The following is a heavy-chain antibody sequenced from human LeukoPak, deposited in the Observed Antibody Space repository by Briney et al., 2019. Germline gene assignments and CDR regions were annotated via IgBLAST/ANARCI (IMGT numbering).Heavy chain of an antibody. CDR2: TRTKAHSYTA. CDR3: ATLFYGGGVYHPFEF. D-gene: IGHD2-21*01. CDR1: GFTLSDHY. Sequence: GGSLRLSCAASGFTLSDHYVDWVRQAPGKGLEWIGHTRTKAHSYTAEYVASVRGRFFMSGDDSQNSVFLHMHSLKSEDTAIHYCATLFYGGGVYHPFEFWGQGTLVTVSS. V-gene: IGHV3-72*01. J-gene: IGHJ4*02.